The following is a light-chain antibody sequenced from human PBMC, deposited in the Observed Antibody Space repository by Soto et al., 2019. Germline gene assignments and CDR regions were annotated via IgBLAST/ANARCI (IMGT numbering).Light chain of an antibody. V-gene: IGKV1-27*01. CDR2: AAS. J-gene: IGKJ1*01. Sequence: DIQMTQSPSSLSASVGDRVTITCRASQGISNSLAWYQQKPWKVPKLLIYAASTLQSGVPSRFSGSGSGTDFTLTISSLQPEEVATYSFQQYHSAPRTFGQGTQVEIK. CDR1: QGISNS. CDR3: QQYHSAPRT.